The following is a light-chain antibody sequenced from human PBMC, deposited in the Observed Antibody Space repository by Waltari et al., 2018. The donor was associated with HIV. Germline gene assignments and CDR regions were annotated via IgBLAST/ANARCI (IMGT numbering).Light chain of an antibody. Sequence: QSALTQPASVSGSPGQSITISCTGTSSDVGGYNYVSWYQQHPVKAPKLMIYDVSSRPSGVSNRFSGSKSGNTASLTISGLQAEDEADYYCSSYTSSIYVFGTGTKVTVL. CDR3: SSYTSSIYV. J-gene: IGLJ1*01. CDR1: SSDVGGYNY. CDR2: DVS. V-gene: IGLV2-14*03.